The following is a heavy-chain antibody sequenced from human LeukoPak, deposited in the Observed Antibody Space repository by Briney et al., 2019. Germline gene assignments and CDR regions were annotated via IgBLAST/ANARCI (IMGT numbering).Heavy chain of an antibody. V-gene: IGHV3-23*01. CDR3: ARSGGGYASGWFY. CDR1: GFTFSSYA. CDR2: ISGSGGST. Sequence: PGGSLRLSCAASGFTFSSYAMSWVRQAPGKGLEWVSAISGSGGSTYYADSVKGRFTISRDNSKNTLYLQMNRLRAEDTAMYYCARSGGGYASGWFYWGQGTLLTVSS. D-gene: IGHD6-19*01. J-gene: IGHJ4*02.